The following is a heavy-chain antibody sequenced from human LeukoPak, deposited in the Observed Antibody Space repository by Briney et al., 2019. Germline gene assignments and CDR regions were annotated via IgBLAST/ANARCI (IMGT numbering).Heavy chain of an antibody. D-gene: IGHD3-3*01. CDR2: INPNSGGT. Sequence: ASVKVSCKASGYTFTGYYMHWVRQAPGQGLEWMGRINPNSGGTNYAQKFQGRVTITADESTSTAYMELSSLRSEDTAVYYCARVGPPDYDFWSGYYTAGDYYYYGMDVWGQGTTVTVSS. V-gene: IGHV1-2*06. CDR1: GYTFTGYY. J-gene: IGHJ6*02. CDR3: ARVGPPDYDFWSGYYTAGDYYYYGMDV.